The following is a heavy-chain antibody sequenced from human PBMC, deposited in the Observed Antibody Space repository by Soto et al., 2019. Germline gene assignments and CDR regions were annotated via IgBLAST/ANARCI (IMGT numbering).Heavy chain of an antibody. V-gene: IGHV4-4*02. J-gene: IGHJ4*02. CDR3: ARREADYYGSGSTHDY. CDR1: SGSISSSNW. CDR2: IYHSGST. D-gene: IGHD3-10*01. Sequence: SETLSLTYAVSSGSISSSNWWSWVRQPPGKGLEWIGEIYHSGSTNYNPSLKSRVTISVDKSKNQFSLKLSSVTAADTAVYYCARREADYYGSGSTHDYWGQGTLVTVSS.